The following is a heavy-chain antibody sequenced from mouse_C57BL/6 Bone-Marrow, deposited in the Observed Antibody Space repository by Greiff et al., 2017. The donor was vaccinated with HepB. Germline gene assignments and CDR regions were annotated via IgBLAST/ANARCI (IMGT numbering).Heavy chain of an antibody. V-gene: IGHV1-26*01. Sequence: EVQLQQSGPELVKPGASVKISCKASGYTFTDYYMNWVKQSHGKSLEWIGDINPNNGGTSYNQKFKGKATLTVDKSSSTAYMELRSLTSEDSAVYYCARGRYGSSYYGWYFDVWGTGTTVTVSS. CDR3: ARGRYGSSYYGWYFDV. CDR1: GYTFTDYY. D-gene: IGHD1-1*01. CDR2: INPNNGGT. J-gene: IGHJ1*03.